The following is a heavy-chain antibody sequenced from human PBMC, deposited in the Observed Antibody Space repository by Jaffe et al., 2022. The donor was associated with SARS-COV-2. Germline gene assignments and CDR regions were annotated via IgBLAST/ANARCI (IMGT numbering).Heavy chain of an antibody. CDR1: GFTFDDYA. J-gene: IGHJ6*02. Sequence: EVQLVESGGGLVQPGRSLRLSCAASGFTFDDYAMHWVRQAPGKGLEWVSGISWNSGSIGYADSVKGRFTISRDNAKNSLYLQMNSLRAEDTALYYCAKDGGARYYYYGMDVWGQGTTVTVSS. CDR3: AKDGGARYYYYGMDV. CDR2: ISWNSGSI. V-gene: IGHV3-9*01. D-gene: IGHD3-16*01.